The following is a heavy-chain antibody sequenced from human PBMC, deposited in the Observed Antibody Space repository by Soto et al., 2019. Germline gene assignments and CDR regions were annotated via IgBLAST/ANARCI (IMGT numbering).Heavy chain of an antibody. CDR1: GYTFSSYG. D-gene: IGHD6-19*01. CDR3: AREWDNKSEHSSGWYDDF. J-gene: IGHJ4*02. V-gene: IGHV1-18*01. Sequence: QVQLVQSGAEVKKPGASVKVSCKASGYTFSSYGISWVRQAPGQGLEWMGWISGYSGHTYYAQKFQGRVTMTTDTSTNTVYMELGSLRSDATAVYYCAREWDNKSEHSSGWYDDFWGQGTLVTVSS. CDR2: ISGYSGHT.